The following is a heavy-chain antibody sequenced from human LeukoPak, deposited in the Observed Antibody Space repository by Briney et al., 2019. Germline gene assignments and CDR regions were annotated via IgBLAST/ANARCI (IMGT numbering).Heavy chain of an antibody. Sequence: QSGGSLRLSCADSQFTFNGSWINWVRQAPGKGLEWVANMDPTGSQKRYVDSVRGRFTISKDNPGASLYLDMHSLRAEDTAIYYCAIGTSGNYWGQGTLVTVSS. CDR3: AIGTSGNY. V-gene: IGHV3-7*01. CDR1: QFTFNGSW. D-gene: IGHD3-10*01. J-gene: IGHJ4*02. CDR2: MDPTGSQK.